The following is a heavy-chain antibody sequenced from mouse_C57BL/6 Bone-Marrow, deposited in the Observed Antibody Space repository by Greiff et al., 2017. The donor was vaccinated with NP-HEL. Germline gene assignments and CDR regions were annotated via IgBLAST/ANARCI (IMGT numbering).Heavy chain of an antibody. CDR2: ISYDGSN. CDR1: GYSITSGYY. J-gene: IGHJ1*03. D-gene: IGHD2-3*01. Sequence: ESGPGLVKPSQSLSLTCSVTGYSITSGYYWNWIRQFPGNKLEWMGYISYDGSNNYNPSLKNRISITRDTSKNQFFLKLSSVTTEDTATYYCARDDDGYFHWYFDVWGTGTTVTVSS. CDR3: ARDDDGYFHWYFDV. V-gene: IGHV3-6*01.